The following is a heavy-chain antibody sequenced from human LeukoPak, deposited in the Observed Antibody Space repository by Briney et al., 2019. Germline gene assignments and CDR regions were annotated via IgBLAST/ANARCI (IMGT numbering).Heavy chain of an antibody. D-gene: IGHD3-22*01. V-gene: IGHV1-69*02. J-gene: IGHJ4*02. CDR2: IIPILGVA. Sequence: SVKVSFKASGGTFSSYTISWVRQAPGQGLEWMGRIIPILGVANYAQKFQGRVTITADKSTSTAYMELSSLRSEDTAVYYCASDYYDSSGYYRRGQGTLVTVSS. CDR3: ASDYYDSSGYYR. CDR1: GGTFSSYT.